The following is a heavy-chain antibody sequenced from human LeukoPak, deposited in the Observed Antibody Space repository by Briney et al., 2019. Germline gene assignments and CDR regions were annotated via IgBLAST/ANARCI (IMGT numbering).Heavy chain of an antibody. CDR1: GFTFSNAW. V-gene: IGHV3-15*01. CDR2: IKSKPDGGTT. D-gene: IGHD7-27*01. J-gene: IGHJ4*02. Sequence: GGSLRLSCAASGFTFSNAWMNWVRQAPGKGLEWVGRIKSKPDGGTTDYAARVKGRFTIPRDDSKHTLYLQVNSLKTEDTAVYYCTTGNWGSFSYWGQGTLVTVSS. CDR3: TTGNWGSFSY.